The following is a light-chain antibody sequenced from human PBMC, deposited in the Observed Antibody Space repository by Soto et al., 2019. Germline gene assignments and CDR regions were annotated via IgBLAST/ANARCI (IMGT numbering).Light chain of an antibody. J-gene: IGKJ4*01. CDR2: DAS. Sequence: EVVLTQSPVTLALSPGERATLSCRASQNVDIYVAWYQQKPGQAPRLLIYDASNRATGIPARFSGSGSGTDFTLTLSSLEPEDFAVYYCQQRKDWPPLTFGGGTKVEIK. V-gene: IGKV3-11*01. CDR1: QNVDIY. CDR3: QQRKDWPPLT.